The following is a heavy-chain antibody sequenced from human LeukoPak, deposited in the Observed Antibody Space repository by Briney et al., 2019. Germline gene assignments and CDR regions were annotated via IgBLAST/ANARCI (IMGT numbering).Heavy chain of an antibody. J-gene: IGHJ6*04. D-gene: IGHD3-10*02. V-gene: IGHV3-48*03. CDR1: GFTFSSYA. CDR3: AELGITMIGGV. CDR2: ISSSGSTI. Sequence: GGSLRLSCAASGFTFSSYAMNWVRQGPGKGLEWVSYISSSGSTIYYADSVKGRFPISRDNAKNSLYLQMNSLRAEDTAVYYCAELGITMIGGVWGKGTTVTISS.